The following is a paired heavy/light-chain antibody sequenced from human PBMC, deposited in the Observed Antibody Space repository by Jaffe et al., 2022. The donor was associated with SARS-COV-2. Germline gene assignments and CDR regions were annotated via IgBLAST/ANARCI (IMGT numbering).Light chain of an antibody. Sequence: EIVLTQSPGTLSLSPGERATLSCRASQSVSSSYLAWYQQKPGQAPRLLIYGASSRATGIPDRFSGSGSGTDFTLTISRLEPGDFAVYYCQQYGSSRTFGQGTKVEIK. V-gene: IGKV3-20*01. CDR1: QSVSSSY. J-gene: IGKJ1*01. CDR2: GAS. CDR3: QQYGSSRT.
Heavy chain of an antibody. CDR3: ARDWRYCSGGSCRYDAFDL. D-gene: IGHD2-15*01. J-gene: IGHJ3*01. Sequence: EVELVESGGGLVKPGGSLRLSCAASGFTFSSYSMNWVRQAPGKGLEWVSSISSSSTYISYADSVKGRFTISRDNAKNSLYLQLNSLRAEDTAVYYCARDWRYCSGGSCRYDAFDLWGQGTMVTVSS. CDR2: ISSSSTYI. CDR1: GFTFSSYS. V-gene: IGHV3-21*01.